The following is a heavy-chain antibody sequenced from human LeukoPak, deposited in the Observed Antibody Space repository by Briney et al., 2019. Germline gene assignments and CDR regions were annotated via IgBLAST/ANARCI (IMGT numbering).Heavy chain of an antibody. CDR3: ARAGEWFGPNWYFDL. Sequence: ASVKVSCEASGYTFTSYDFNWVRQATGQGLEWMGWMNPNSGNTGYAQKFQGRVTMTRNTSISTAYMELSSLRSEDTAVYYCARAGEWFGPNWYFDLWGRGTLVTVSS. D-gene: IGHD3-10*01. CDR2: MNPNSGNT. V-gene: IGHV1-8*01. CDR1: GYTFTSYD. J-gene: IGHJ2*01.